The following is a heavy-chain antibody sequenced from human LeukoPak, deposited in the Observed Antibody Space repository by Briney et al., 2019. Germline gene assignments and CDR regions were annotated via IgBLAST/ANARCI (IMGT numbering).Heavy chain of an antibody. CDR1: GVTFSSDG. Sequence: VGCLRLSCAASGVTFSSDGMNWVRQAPGKGLGWVSSIISSSGCIYYADSVKARFNTSRDNANNSLYLKMNSLRPQDTAVYYCARDPYNGSYRNYYYYYMDVWGKGTTVTISS. D-gene: IGHD1-26*01. CDR2: IISSSGCI. CDR3: ARDPYNGSYRNYYYYYMDV. J-gene: IGHJ6*03. V-gene: IGHV3-21*01.